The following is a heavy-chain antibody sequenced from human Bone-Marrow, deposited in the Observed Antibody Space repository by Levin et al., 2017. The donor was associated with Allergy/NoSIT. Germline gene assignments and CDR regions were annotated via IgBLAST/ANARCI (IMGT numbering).Heavy chain of an antibody. V-gene: IGHV1-18*01. CDR3: ARLPPYDSGASVESDYFDY. J-gene: IGHJ4*02. D-gene: IGHD3-22*01. Sequence: PGGSLRLSCKASGYKFTTYDITWVRQAPGQGLEWMGWISAYNGNTKYAQNFQGRVTMTTDTSTTTAYMELRSLRSDDTAVYYCARLPPYDSGASVESDYFDYWGQGTLVTVSS. CDR1: GYKFTTYD. CDR2: ISAYNGNT.